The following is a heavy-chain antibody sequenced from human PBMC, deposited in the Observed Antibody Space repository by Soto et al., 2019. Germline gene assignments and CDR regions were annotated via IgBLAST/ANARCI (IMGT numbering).Heavy chain of an antibody. CDR2: ISGSGGST. CDR3: AKSSVVVAATPYAFDI. V-gene: IGHV3-23*01. J-gene: IGHJ3*02. Sequence: GGSLRLSCAASGFTFSSYAVSWVRQAPGKGLEWVSAISGSGGSTYYADSVKGRFTISRDNSKNTLYLQMNSLRAEDTAVYYYAKSSVVVAATPYAFDIWGQGTMVTVSS. CDR1: GFTFSSYA. D-gene: IGHD2-15*01.